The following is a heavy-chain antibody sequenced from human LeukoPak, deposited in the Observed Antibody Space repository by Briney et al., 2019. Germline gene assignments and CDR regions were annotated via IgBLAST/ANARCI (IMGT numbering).Heavy chain of an antibody. CDR2: MSYDGNKK. V-gene: IGHV3-30-3*01. J-gene: IGHJ4*02. D-gene: IGHD2-2*03. CDR1: GFTFSSYA. Sequence: PGSSLRLSCAVSGFTFSSYAFHWVRQAPGKGLGWVAVMSYDGNKKYYADSVKGRFTISRDNSKNTLYMEMNSLRAEDTAVYYCARGAVGYCTGSSCYLAGDYWGQGTLATVSS. CDR3: ARGAVGYCTGSSCYLAGDY.